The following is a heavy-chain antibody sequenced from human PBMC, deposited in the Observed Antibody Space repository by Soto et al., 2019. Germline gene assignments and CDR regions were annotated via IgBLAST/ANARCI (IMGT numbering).Heavy chain of an antibody. D-gene: IGHD6-13*01. V-gene: IGHV3-30-3*01. CDR3: ARVLFEAAAGLGYYYYYGMDV. J-gene: IGHJ6*02. CDR1: GFTFSSYA. CDR2: ISYDGSNK. Sequence: GGSLRLSCAASGFTFSSYAMHWVRQAPGKGLEWVAVISYDGSNKYYADSVKGRFTISRDNSKNTLYLQMNSLRAEDTAVYYCARVLFEAAAGLGYYYYYGMDVWGQGTTVTVSS.